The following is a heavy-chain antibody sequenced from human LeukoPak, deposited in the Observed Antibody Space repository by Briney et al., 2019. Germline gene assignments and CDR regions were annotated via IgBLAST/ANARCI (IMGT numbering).Heavy chain of an antibody. CDR2: ISSSSSTI. Sequence: PGGSLRLSCAASGFTFSSYSMNWVRQAPGKGLEWVSYISSSSSTIYYADSVKGRFTTSRDNAKNSLYLQMNSLRAEDTAVYYCARAGRSGYYYSSFGYWGQGTLVTVSS. CDR3: ARAGRSGYYYSSFGY. V-gene: IGHV3-48*01. CDR1: GFTFSSYS. J-gene: IGHJ4*02. D-gene: IGHD3-22*01.